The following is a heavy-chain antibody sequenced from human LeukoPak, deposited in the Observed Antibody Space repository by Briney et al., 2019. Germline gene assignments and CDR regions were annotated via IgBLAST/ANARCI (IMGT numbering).Heavy chain of an antibody. D-gene: IGHD1-1*01. V-gene: IGHV3-23*01. CDR3: AKHQLVGPYYFEY. Sequence: GGSLRLSCAASGFTFSNYAMGWVRQAPGKGLEWVSSISGSGDTTYYADSVKGRVTISRDNSKNTLYLRMNSLRAEDTAVYFCAKHQLVGPYYFEYWGQGTLVTVPS. CDR2: ISGSGDTT. CDR1: GFTFSNYA. J-gene: IGHJ4*02.